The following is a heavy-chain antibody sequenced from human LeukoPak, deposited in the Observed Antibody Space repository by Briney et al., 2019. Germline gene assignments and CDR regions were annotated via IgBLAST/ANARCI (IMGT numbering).Heavy chain of an antibody. Sequence: GASVKVSCKASGYIFIDYYIHWVRQAPGQGLEWMGWVNPNTGGTNCAQKFQGRVAMTRDASISSAYMELSSLRSDDTAVYYCARYDSADSLFDSWGQGTLVTVSS. CDR2: VNPNTGGT. J-gene: IGHJ4*02. D-gene: IGHD3-22*01. CDR1: GYIFIDYY. V-gene: IGHV1-2*02. CDR3: ARYDSADSLFDS.